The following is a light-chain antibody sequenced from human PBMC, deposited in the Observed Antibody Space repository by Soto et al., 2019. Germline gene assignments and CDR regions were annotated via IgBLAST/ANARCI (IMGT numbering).Light chain of an antibody. V-gene: IGKV3-11*01. CDR2: DAS. J-gene: IGKJ1*01. Sequence: EIVLTQSPATLSLSPGERATLSCRASQCVSSYLAWYQQKPGQAPRLLIYDASNRATGIPARFSGSGSGTDLTLTISSLEPEDFAVYYCQQRSNWAWRFGQGTKVEIK. CDR1: QCVSSY. CDR3: QQRSNWAWR.